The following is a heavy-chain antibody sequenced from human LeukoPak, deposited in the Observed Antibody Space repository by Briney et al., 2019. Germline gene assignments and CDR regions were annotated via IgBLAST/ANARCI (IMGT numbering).Heavy chain of an antibody. J-gene: IGHJ4*02. CDR2: INSDGSST. CDR1: GFTFSNYW. D-gene: IGHD1-26*01. CDR3: ARDRGVGAPDY. V-gene: IGHV3-74*01. Sequence: GGSLRLSCAASGFTFSNYWMHWVRQAPGKGLVWVSRINSDGSSTNYADSVKGRFTISRDNVKNALYLEMNSLRAEDTAVYYCARDRGVGAPDYWGQGTLVTVSS.